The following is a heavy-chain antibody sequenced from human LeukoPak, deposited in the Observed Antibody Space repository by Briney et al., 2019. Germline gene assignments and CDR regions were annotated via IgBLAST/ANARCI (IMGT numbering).Heavy chain of an antibody. CDR3: ARDESYSSGWYTPLYYYYYYGMDV. D-gene: IGHD6-19*01. CDR2: INWNGAST. V-gene: IGHV3-20*04. Sequence: GGSLRLSCAASGFSFDDLGMTWVRHVPGKGLEWVAGINWNGASTGYEDSVRGRFTISRDNAKNSLYLQMNSLRAEDTAVYYCARDESYSSGWYTPLYYYYYYGMDVWGQGTTVTVSS. J-gene: IGHJ6*02. CDR1: GFSFDDLG.